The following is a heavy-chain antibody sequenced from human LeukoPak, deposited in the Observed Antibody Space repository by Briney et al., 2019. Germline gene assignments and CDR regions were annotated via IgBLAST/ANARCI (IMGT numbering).Heavy chain of an antibody. CDR3: ARDPAYYYDSSGYYPSGYCDY. CDR2: IWYDGSNK. J-gene: IGHJ4*02. Sequence: GGSLRLSCAAPGFTFSSYGMHWVRQAPGKGLEWVAVIWYDGSNKYYADSVKGRFTISRDNSKNTLYLQMNSLRAEDTAVYYCARDPAYYYDSSGYYPSGYCDYWGQGTLVTVSS. D-gene: IGHD3-22*01. V-gene: IGHV3-33*01. CDR1: GFTFSSYG.